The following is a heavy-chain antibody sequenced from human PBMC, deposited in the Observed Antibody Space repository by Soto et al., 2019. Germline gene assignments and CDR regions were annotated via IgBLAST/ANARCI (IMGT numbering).Heavy chain of an antibody. CDR1: GGSISSAAYY. Sequence: QVQLQESGPGLVKPSQTLSLSCTVSGGSISSAAYYWSWIRQHPGKGLGGIGYISHSGSTYYTPSLKSGVIISADTSKNQFSLNVTSGTAAETAVYYCGRGYTYGAKVFDCWGQGALVTVSS. CDR3: GRGYTYGAKVFDC. V-gene: IGHV4-31*03. J-gene: IGHJ4*02. D-gene: IGHD5-18*01. CDR2: ISHSGST.